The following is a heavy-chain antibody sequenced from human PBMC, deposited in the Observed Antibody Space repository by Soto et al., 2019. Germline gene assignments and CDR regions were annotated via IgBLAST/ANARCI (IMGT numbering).Heavy chain of an antibody. CDR2: INPNSGGT. CDR1: GYTFTGYY. V-gene: IGHV1-2*04. D-gene: IGHD3-10*01. CDR3: AGEIEGSRGRGSEWFAP. Sequence: QVQLVQSGAEVKKPGASVKVSCKASGYTFTGYYMHWVRQAPGQGLEWMGWINPNSGGTNYAQKFQGWATMTRDTSISTAYMERSGLRSDDTAVYYCAGEIEGSRGRGSEWFAPGGQGPLVTVSS. J-gene: IGHJ5*02.